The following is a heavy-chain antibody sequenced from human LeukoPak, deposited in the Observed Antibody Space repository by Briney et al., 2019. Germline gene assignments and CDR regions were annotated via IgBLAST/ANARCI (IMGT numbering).Heavy chain of an antibody. CDR2: IYYSGST. CDR3: ARSRQIQLWLEFDY. Sequence: SETLSLTCTVSGGSISSYYWSWIRQPPGKGLEWIGYIYYSGSTNYNPSLKSRVTISVDTSKNQFSLKLSSVTAADTAVYYCARSRQIQLWLEFDYWGQGTLVTVSS. D-gene: IGHD5-18*01. CDR1: GGSISSYY. V-gene: IGHV4-59*01. J-gene: IGHJ4*02.